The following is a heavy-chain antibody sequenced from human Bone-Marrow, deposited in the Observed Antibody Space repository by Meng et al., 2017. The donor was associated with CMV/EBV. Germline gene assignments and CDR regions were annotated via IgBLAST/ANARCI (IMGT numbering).Heavy chain of an antibody. CDR2: VNPNSGNT. J-gene: IGHJ3*02. V-gene: IGHV1-8*01. CDR1: GYSFTSYD. Sequence: ASVKVSCKASGYSFTSYDINWVRQATGQGLEWMGWVNPNSGNTGYAQKFQGRVTMTRYTSISTAYMELSSLRSEDTAVYYCVRSRWELGGGAFDIWGQGPTDTVSS. D-gene: IGHD1-26*01. CDR3: VRSRWELGGGAFDI.